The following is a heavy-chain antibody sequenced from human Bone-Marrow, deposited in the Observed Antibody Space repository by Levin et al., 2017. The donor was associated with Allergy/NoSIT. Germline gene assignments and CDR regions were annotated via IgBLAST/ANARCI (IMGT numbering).Heavy chain of an antibody. Sequence: SCAASGFTFSSYGMHWVRQAPGKGLEWVAVISYDGSNKYYADSVKGRFTISRDNSKNTLYLQMNSLRAEDTAVYYCAKDLEVWGGMDVWGQGTTVTVSS. CDR2: ISYDGSNK. CDR3: AKDLEVWGGMDV. J-gene: IGHJ6*02. D-gene: IGHD3-3*01. CDR1: GFTFSSYG. V-gene: IGHV3-30*18.